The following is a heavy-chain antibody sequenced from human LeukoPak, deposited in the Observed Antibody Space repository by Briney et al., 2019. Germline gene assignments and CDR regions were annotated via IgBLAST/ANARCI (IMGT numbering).Heavy chain of an antibody. D-gene: IGHD3-3*01. CDR2: ISNTGDII. CDR3: ARDLGLGFLEWLREDNAFDI. CDR1: GFTFSNYE. Sequence: PGGSLRLSCVASGFTFSNYEMNWVRQAPGKGLEWISHISNTGDIIHYADSVEGRFAISRDNAKNSLYLQMNSLRAEDTAVYYCARDLGLGFLEWLREDNAFDIWGQGTMVTVSS. V-gene: IGHV3-48*03. J-gene: IGHJ3*02.